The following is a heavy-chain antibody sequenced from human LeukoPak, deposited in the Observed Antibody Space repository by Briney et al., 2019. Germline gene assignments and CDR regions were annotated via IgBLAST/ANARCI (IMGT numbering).Heavy chain of an antibody. CDR2: IWYDGSNK. Sequence: GRSLRLSCAASGFTFSSYGMHWVRQAPGKGLEWVAVIWYDGSNKYYADSVKGRFTISRDNSKNTLYLQMNSLRAEDTAVYYCAIGDGLGELSSSFDYWGQGTLVTVSS. CDR1: GFTFSSYG. D-gene: IGHD3-16*02. V-gene: IGHV3-33*01. J-gene: IGHJ4*02. CDR3: AIGDGLGELSSSFDY.